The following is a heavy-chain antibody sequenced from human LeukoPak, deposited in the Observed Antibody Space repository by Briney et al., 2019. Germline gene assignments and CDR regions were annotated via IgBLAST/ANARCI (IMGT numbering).Heavy chain of an antibody. CDR1: GYTLTELS. Sequence: GASVKVSCKVSGYTLTELSMHWVRQAPGKGLEWMGGFDPEDGETIYAQKFQGRVTMTRDTSISTAYMELSRLRSDDTAVYYCASGNMDVWGQGTTVTVSS. CDR3: ASGNMDV. CDR2: FDPEDGET. J-gene: IGHJ6*02. D-gene: IGHD3-3*01. V-gene: IGHV1-24*01.